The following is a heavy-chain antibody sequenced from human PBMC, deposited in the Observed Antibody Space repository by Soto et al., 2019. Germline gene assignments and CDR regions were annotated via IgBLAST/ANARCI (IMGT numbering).Heavy chain of an antibody. V-gene: IGHV3-23*01. Sequence: PGWSLRLSCAASGFTFSIYAMSWVCQAQGKGLEWVSAISGSGGSTYYADSVKGRFTISRDNSKNTLYLQMNSLRAEDTAVYYCAKDGAITMIVVVISYFDYWGQGTLVTVSS. CDR3: AKDGAITMIVVVISYFDY. J-gene: IGHJ4*02. D-gene: IGHD3-22*01. CDR2: ISGSGGST. CDR1: GFTFSIYA.